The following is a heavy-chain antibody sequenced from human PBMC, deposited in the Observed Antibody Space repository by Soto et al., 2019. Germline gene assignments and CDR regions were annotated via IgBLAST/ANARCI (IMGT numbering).Heavy chain of an antibody. J-gene: IGHJ4*02. CDR2: VYYSGTS. V-gene: IGHV4-39*01. CDR3: ARKEISVTMPFDS. Sequence: QVQLQASGPGLVKPSETLSLTCAVFGGPIRTTSFYWGWFRQPPGKAPEWIGSVYYSGTSYKNPSLESRVTMTVDTSKNQFSLKLSSVTAADTAVYYCARKEISVTMPFDSWGKGTLVTVSS. CDR1: GGPIRTTSFY. D-gene: IGHD4-17*01.